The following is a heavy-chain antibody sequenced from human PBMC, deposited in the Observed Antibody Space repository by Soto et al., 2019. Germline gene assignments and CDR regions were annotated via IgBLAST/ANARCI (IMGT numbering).Heavy chain of an antibody. CDR2: TWNDESHK. D-gene: IGHD1-1*01. J-gene: IGHJ3*02. CDR3: TPEPNDVQAFHM. V-gene: IGHV3-33*01. Sequence: QVQLVESGGGVVQPGRSLRLSCVASGFTVSTYGMHWVRQAPGKGLEWVAMTWNDESHKYYADSVKDRITISRDKSKNTMYLKMKSMRDEESAVYYCTPEPNDVQAFHMWGQGTMVNVSS. CDR1: GFTVSTYG.